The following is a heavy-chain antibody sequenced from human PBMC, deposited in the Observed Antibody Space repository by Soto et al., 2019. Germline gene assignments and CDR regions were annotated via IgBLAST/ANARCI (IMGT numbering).Heavy chain of an antibody. CDR2: IYPGGVNV. CDR1: GYSFTSHY. V-gene: IGHV1-46*03. D-gene: IGHD1-26*01. CDR3: ARDHSWRYLVWWFAP. J-gene: IGHJ5*02. Sequence: QVQLVQSGAEVKKPGASVKVSCKAIGYSFTSHYMHWVRQAPGQGLEWMGTIYPGGVNVAYAQKFEGSVTLTKDPSTSTVYMELNSLTSEDTAVYYCARDHSWRYLVWWFAPWGQGTLVTVSS.